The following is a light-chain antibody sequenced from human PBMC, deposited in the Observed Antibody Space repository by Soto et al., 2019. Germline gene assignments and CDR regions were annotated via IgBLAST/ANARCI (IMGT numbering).Light chain of an antibody. J-gene: IGKJ4*01. CDR3: QQYGVSPT. V-gene: IGKV3-20*01. CDR2: GES. CDR1: QSISSNF. Sequence: EIVMTQSPGTLSLSPGERATLSCRASQSISSNFLAWYQHKPGQAPRLLIYGESSSATGIPDRFSGSASGTDFTLTISRLEPEDFAVYYCQQYGVSPTFGGGTKVDIK.